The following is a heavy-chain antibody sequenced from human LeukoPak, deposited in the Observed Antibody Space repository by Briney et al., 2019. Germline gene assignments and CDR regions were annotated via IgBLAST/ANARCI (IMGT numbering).Heavy chain of an antibody. J-gene: IGHJ4*02. V-gene: IGHV4-39*07. CDR1: GGSISSSSYY. CDR2: IYYSGST. Sequence: SETLSLTCTVSGGSISSSSYYWGWIRQPPGKGLEWIGSIYYSGSTYYNPSLKSRVTISVDTSENQFSLKLSSVTAADTAVYYCARDLGGLVPAATLDYWGQGTLVTVSS. CDR3: ARDLGGLVPAATLDY. D-gene: IGHD6-25*01.